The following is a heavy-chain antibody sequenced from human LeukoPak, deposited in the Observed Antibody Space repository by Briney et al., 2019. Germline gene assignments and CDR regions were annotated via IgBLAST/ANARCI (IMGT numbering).Heavy chain of an antibody. Sequence: GGSLRLSCAASGFTFSRYGMHWVRQAPGKGLEWVAVVSYDGGNKDYADSVKGRFTISRDNSKNTLYLQMNSLRAEDTAVYYCARGYGGQDYFDYWGQGTLVTVSS. CDR2: VSYDGGNK. V-gene: IGHV3-30*19. CDR1: GFTFSRYG. D-gene: IGHD4-23*01. CDR3: ARGYGGQDYFDY. J-gene: IGHJ4*02.